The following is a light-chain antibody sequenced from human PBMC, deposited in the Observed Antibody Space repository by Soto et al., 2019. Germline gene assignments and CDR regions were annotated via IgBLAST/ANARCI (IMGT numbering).Light chain of an antibody. J-gene: IGLJ3*02. CDR1: SSNIGSNF. CDR3: ATWDDSLSGWV. Sequence: QSVLTQPPAASRTPGQRVTISCSGSSSNIGSNFVYWYQQLPGTAPKLLMYRNNQRPSGVPDRFSGSKSGTSASLAISALRSEDEADYYCATWDDSLSGWVFGGGTKLTVL. CDR2: RNN. V-gene: IGLV1-47*01.